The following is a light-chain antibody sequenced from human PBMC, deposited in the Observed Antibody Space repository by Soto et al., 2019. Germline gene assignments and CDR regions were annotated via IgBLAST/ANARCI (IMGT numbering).Light chain of an antibody. CDR2: LNSDGSH. CDR3: QTWGTGIRV. CDR1: SGHSSYA. V-gene: IGLV4-69*01. Sequence: QSVLTQSPSASASLGASVKLTCTLSSGHSSYAIAWHQQQPEKGPRYLMNLNSDGSHSKGDGIPDRFSGSSSGAERYLTISRLQSEDEADYYCQTWGTGIRVFGGGTNLTVL. J-gene: IGLJ3*02.